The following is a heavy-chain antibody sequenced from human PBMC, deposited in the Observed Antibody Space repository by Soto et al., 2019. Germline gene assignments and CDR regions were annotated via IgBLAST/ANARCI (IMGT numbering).Heavy chain of an antibody. Sequence: GGSLRLSCAASGFTFSSYAMHWVRQAPGKGLEWVAVISYDGSNEYYADSVKGRFTISRDNSKNTLYLQMNSLRAEDTAVYYCARDSEIVVVPAARKPDYYYYYGMDVWGEGTTVTVSS. V-gene: IGHV3-30-3*01. J-gene: IGHJ6*04. CDR1: GFTFSSYA. CDR3: ARDSEIVVVPAARKPDYYYYYGMDV. D-gene: IGHD2-2*01. CDR2: ISYDGSNE.